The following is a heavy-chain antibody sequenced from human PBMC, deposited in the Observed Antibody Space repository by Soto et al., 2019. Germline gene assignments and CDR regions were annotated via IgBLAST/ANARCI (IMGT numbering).Heavy chain of an antibody. V-gene: IGHV4-31*02. D-gene: IGHD3-3*01. J-gene: IGHJ5*02. CDR1: AGSISSGGYY. Sequence: PSETLSLTCTVSAGSISSGGYYWSWIRQHPGKGLEWIGYIYYSGSTYYNPALKRRVTISVDTSKNQFSLKLSSVTAADTAVYYFARDFGVETNWFDPCGQGTLVTVSA. CDR3: ARDFGVETNWFDP. CDR2: IYYSGST.